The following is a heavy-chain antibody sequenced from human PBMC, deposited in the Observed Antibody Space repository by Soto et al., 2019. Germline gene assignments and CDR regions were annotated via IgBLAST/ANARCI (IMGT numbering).Heavy chain of an antibody. D-gene: IGHD4-4*01. V-gene: IGHV3-30-3*01. J-gene: IGHJ6*02. CDR1: GFTFTSYA. CDR3: ARGTTKYYYYGMDV. Sequence: QVQLVESGGGVVQPGRSLRLSCAASGFTFTSYALYWVRQAPGMGLEWVAVISYDGSTKYYADSARGRFTISRDNSKNTLYVEMNSLRPEDTAVYYCARGTTKYYYYGMDVWGQGTTVTVSS. CDR2: ISYDGSTK.